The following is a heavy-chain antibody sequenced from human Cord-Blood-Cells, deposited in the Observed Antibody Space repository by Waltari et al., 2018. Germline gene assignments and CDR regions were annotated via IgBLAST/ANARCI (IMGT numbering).Heavy chain of an antibody. CDR2: SNPNSGGT. Sequence: QVQLVQSGAEVKKPGASVKVSCKASGYTFTGYYMHWVRQAPGQGLEWRGGSNPNSGGTNDAQKFQGRVTMTRDTSISTAYMELGRLRSDDTAVYYCARDLFSGSYYFDYWGQGTLVTVSS. D-gene: IGHD1-26*01. CDR1: GYTFTGYY. CDR3: ARDLFSGSYYFDY. J-gene: IGHJ4*02. V-gene: IGHV1-2*02.